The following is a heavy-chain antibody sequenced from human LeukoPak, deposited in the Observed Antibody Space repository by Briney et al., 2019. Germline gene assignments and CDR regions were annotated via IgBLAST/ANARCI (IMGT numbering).Heavy chain of an antibody. CDR1: GFYFSNAW. Sequence: PGGSLRLSCAASGFYFSNAWMSWVRQAPGQGLEWVGHIKSKTDGGTTDYAAPVKGRFTMSRDDLKNTLYLEMNSLKTEDTAVYYCTTVGGNTVTGYYWGQGTLVTVSS. D-gene: IGHD4-17*01. V-gene: IGHV3-15*01. J-gene: IGHJ4*02. CDR2: IKSKTDGGTT. CDR3: TTVGGNTVTGYY.